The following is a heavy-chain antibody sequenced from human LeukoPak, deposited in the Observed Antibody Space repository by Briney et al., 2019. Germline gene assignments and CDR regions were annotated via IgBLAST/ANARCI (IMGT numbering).Heavy chain of an antibody. CDR2: IYHSGST. V-gene: IGHV4-38-2*01. CDR1: GYSISSGYY. J-gene: IGHJ5*02. D-gene: IGHD2-21*01. Sequence: PSETLSLTCAVSGYSISSGYYWGWIRPPSGKGLEWIGSIYHSGSTYYNPSLKSRVTISVDTSKNQFSLKLSSVTAADTAVYYCARLVTTAYWNWFDPWGQGTLVTVSS. CDR3: ARLVTTAYWNWFDP.